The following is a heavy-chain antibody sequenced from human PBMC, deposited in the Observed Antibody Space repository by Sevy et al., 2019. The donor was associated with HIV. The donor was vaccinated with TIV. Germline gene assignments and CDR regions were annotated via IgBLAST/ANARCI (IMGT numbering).Heavy chain of an antibody. Sequence: GGSLRLSCAASGFTFSSYSMNWVRQAPGKGLEWVSYISSSSSTIYYADSVKGRFTISRDNAKNSLYLQMNSLRDEDTAVYYCARDRRSYGSGWHATVDYWGQGTLVTVSS. CDR3: ARDRRSYGSGWHATVDY. J-gene: IGHJ4*02. CDR1: GFTFSSYS. V-gene: IGHV3-48*02. D-gene: IGHD6-19*01. CDR2: ISSSSSTI.